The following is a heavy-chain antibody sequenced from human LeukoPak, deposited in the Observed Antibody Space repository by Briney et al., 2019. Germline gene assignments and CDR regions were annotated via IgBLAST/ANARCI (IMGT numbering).Heavy chain of an antibody. D-gene: IGHD3-10*01. CDR2: ISGSGGST. Sequence: TGGSLRLSCAASGFTFSSYGMSWVRQAPGKGLEWVSAISGSGGSTYYADSVKGRFTISRDNSKNTLYLQMSSLRAVDTAVYYCAKEEVWEVRGVGVDYWGQGTLVTVSS. CDR3: AKEEVWEVRGVGVDY. CDR1: GFTFSSYG. J-gene: IGHJ4*02. V-gene: IGHV3-23*01.